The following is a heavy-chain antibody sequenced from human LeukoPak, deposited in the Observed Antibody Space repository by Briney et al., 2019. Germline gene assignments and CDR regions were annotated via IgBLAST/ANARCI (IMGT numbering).Heavy chain of an antibody. CDR1: GCTFSSFG. CDR3: ARSSAEPPPSYSYRPDLDV. J-gene: IGHJ6*02. D-gene: IGHD2-15*01. Sequence: GGSLTLTCAASGCTFSSFGFHWVRLPPAKGLDGVGLICFYGSKRYYEGPAKGRLTISRDNSKSTLSQQMNSLRADDSAVFYCARSSAEPPPSYSYRPDLDVWGQGTTVTVSS. V-gene: IGHV3-33*08. CDR2: ICFYGSKR.